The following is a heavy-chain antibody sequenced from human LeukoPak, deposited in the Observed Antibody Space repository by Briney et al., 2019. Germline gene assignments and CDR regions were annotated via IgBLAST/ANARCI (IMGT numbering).Heavy chain of an antibody. CDR1: GFTFSSYG. J-gene: IGHJ4*02. CDR3: VREPLDY. V-gene: IGHV3-30*02. Sequence: GGSLRLSCAASGFTFSSYGMHWVRQAPGKGLEWVAFIRYDGSNKYYADSVKGRFTISRDNAKNSLYLQMNSLRAEDTAVYYCVREPLDYWGQGTLVTVSS. CDR2: IRYDGSNK.